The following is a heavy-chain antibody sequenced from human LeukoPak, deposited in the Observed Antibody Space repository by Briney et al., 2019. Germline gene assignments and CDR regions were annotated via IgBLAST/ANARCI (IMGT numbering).Heavy chain of an antibody. J-gene: IGHJ6*03. CDR1: GGSISSSSYY. D-gene: IGHD2-15*01. CDR2: IYYSGNT. V-gene: IGHV4-39*07. Sequence: SETLSLTCTVSGGSISSSSYYWGWIRQPPGKGLEWIGSIYYSGNTYYNPSLKSRVTISVDTSKDQFSLKLSSVTAADTAVYYCARGYCSGGSCYSHYYYNYMDVWGKGTTVTVSS. CDR3: ARGYCSGGSCYSHYYYNYMDV.